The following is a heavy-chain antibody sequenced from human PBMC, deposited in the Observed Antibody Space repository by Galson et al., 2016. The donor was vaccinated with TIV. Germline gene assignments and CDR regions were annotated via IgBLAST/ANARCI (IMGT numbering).Heavy chain of an antibody. D-gene: IGHD3-10*01. CDR2: ISWKSYYI. V-gene: IGHV3-9*01. CDR1: GFSFEDYA. CDR3: VKGDCHGSGGYCDY. Sequence: SLRLSCAASGFSFEDYAMHWVRHTPGKGLEWVSVISWKSYYINYEGSVKGRFTMSRDNAKNSLYLQMNSLRPEDTAFYYCVKGDCHGSGGYCDYWGRGTLVTVSS. J-gene: IGHJ4*02.